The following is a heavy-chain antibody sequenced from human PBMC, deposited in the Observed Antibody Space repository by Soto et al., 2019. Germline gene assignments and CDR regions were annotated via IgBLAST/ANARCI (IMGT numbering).Heavy chain of an antibody. Sequence: KASATLSLTCAVSSGSISSSNWWSWVRQPPGKGLEWIGEIYHSGSTNYNPSLKSRVTISVDKSKNQFSLKLSSVTAADTAVYYFARVPSYSSGSPHDWFDPWGQGTLVTVSS. V-gene: IGHV4-4*02. CDR3: ARVPSYSSGSPHDWFDP. D-gene: IGHD6-19*01. J-gene: IGHJ5*02. CDR2: IYHSGST. CDR1: SGSISSSNW.